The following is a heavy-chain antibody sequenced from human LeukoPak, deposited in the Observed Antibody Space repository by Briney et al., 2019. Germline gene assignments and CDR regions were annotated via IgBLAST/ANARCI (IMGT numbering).Heavy chain of an antibody. J-gene: IGHJ6*02. Sequence: ASVKVSCKASGYTFTSYDINWVRQATGQGLEWMGWVNPNSGNTGYAQKFQGRVTMTRNTSISTAYMELSSLRSEDTAVYYCARGLSAAGYYYYGMDVWGQGTTVTVSS. CDR3: ARGLSAAGYYYYGMDV. D-gene: IGHD6-13*01. CDR2: VNPNSGNT. V-gene: IGHV1-8*01. CDR1: GYTFTSYD.